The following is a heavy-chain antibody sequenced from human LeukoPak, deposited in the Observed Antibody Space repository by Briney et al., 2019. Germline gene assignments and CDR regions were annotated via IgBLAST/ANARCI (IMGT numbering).Heavy chain of an antibody. V-gene: IGHV4-61*08. CDR2: IVNRGST. J-gene: IGHJ4*02. CDR1: GASVSSNGYY. Sequence: SEALSLTCTVSGASVSSNGYYWNWIRQPPGKGLEWIGYIVNRGSTNYNPSLKSRVTISVDTSNNQFSLRLNSVTAADTAVYFCALLQAYRPLDYWGQGTPVTVSS. CDR3: ALLQAYRPLDY. D-gene: IGHD2/OR15-2a*01.